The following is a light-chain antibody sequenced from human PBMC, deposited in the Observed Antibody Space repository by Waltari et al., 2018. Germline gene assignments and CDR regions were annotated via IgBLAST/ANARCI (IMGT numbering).Light chain of an antibody. Sequence: DIQMTQSPSTLLASVGDQATITCRASQSISSWFAWYEQKPVKAPKLLIYKASSLESGVPSRFSGSGSGTEFTRTISSLQPDDFATYYCQQYNSASTFGQGTKVEIK. J-gene: IGKJ1*01. V-gene: IGKV1-5*03. CDR3: QQYNSAST. CDR1: QSISSW. CDR2: KAS.